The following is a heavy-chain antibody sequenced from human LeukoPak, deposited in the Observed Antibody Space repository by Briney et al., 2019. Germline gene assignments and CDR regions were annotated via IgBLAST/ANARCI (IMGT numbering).Heavy chain of an antibody. CDR2: INSSGSNI. Sequence: GGSLRLSCAASGFTFSSYNMNWVRQAPGKGLEWVSYINSSGSNIYYADSVRGGFTISRENAKNSLYLQMNSLRDEDTAVYYGDCYRGPPIRFGYWGQGTLVTVSS. V-gene: IGHV3-21*05. J-gene: IGHJ4*02. CDR1: GFTFSSYN. D-gene: IGHD3-16*02. CDR3: DCYRGPPIRFGY.